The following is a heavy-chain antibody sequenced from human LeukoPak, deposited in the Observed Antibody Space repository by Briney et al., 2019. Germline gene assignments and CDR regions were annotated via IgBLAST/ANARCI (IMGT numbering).Heavy chain of an antibody. CDR3: ARVLAVPGTPFDY. CDR2: IYHTGRI. Sequence: PSETLSLTCTASGGSVSSESYYWGWIRQPPGKGLEWIGNIYHTGRIDNNPSLKSRVTMSLETSKNQFSLKLTSVTAADTAVYFCARVLAVPGTPFDYWGQGTLVTVSS. D-gene: IGHD6-19*01. J-gene: IGHJ4*02. CDR1: GGSVSSESYY. V-gene: IGHV4-61*01.